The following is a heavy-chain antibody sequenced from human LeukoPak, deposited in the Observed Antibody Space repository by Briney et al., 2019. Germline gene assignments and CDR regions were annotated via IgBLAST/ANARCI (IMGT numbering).Heavy chain of an antibody. V-gene: IGHV1-69*05. D-gene: IGHD2-2*01. J-gene: IGHJ6*03. CDR2: IIPIFGTA. Sequence: SVKVSCKASGGTFSSYAISWVRQAPGQGLEWMGGIIPIFGTADYAQKFQGRVTITTDESTSTAYMELSSLRSEDTAVYYCARRGGPYCSSTSGYNYYYYMDVWGKGTTVTVSS. CDR1: GGTFSSYA. CDR3: ARRGGPYCSSTSGYNYYYYMDV.